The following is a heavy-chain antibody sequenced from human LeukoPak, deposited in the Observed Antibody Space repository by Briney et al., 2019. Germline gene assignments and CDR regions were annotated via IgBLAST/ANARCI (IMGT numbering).Heavy chain of an antibody. CDR1: GGSISSSSYY. J-gene: IGHJ4*02. D-gene: IGHD6-19*01. CDR3: ARVGSSSSGWLDY. CDR2: IYYSGST. Sequence: PSETLSLTCTVSGGSISSSSYYWGWIRQPPGKGLEWIGSIYYSGSTYYNPSLKSRVTISVDTSKNQFSLKLGSVTAADTAVYYCARVGSSSSGWLDYWGQGTLVTVSS. V-gene: IGHV4-39*07.